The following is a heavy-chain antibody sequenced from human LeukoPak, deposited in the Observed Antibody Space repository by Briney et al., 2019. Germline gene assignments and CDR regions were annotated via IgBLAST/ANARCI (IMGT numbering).Heavy chain of an antibody. Sequence: PGGSLRLSCAASGFTFNSYEMNWVRQAPGKGLEWVSYISSSGSTIYYADSVKGRFTISRDNAKNSLYLQMNSLRAEDTAVYYCAREGATGTTYGMDVWGKGTTVTVSS. CDR1: GFTFNSYE. V-gene: IGHV3-48*03. CDR3: AREGATGTTYGMDV. J-gene: IGHJ6*04. D-gene: IGHD4-17*01. CDR2: ISSSGSTI.